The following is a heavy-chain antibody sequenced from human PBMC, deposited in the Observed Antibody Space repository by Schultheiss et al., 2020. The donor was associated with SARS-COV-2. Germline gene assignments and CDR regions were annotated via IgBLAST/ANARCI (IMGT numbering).Heavy chain of an antibody. V-gene: IGHV6-1*01. CDR3: ARTVAARRGIHWYFDL. D-gene: IGHD6-6*01. J-gene: IGHJ2*01. CDR2: TYYRSKWYN. CDR1: GDSVSSNSAA. Sequence: SQTLSLTCAISGDSVSSNSAAWNWIRQSPSRGLEWLGRTYYRSKWYNGYAVSVKSRITINPDTSKNQFSLQLNSVTPEDTAVYYCARTVAARRGIHWYFDLWGRGTLVTVSS.